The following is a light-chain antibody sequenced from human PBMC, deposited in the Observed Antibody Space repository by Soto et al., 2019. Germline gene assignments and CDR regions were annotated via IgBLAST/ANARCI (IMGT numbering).Light chain of an antibody. J-gene: IGLJ2*01. CDR1: STDIGRNT. Sequence: QSVLTEPPSASGTPGQRVSISCSGGSTDIGRNTVIWHQQVQGTTPKVLIYSNSQRPSGVPDRFSGSKSGTSASLAISGLQSDDEADYYCAAWDDSLNGVVFGGGTKVTVL. V-gene: IGLV1-44*01. CDR2: SNS. CDR3: AAWDDSLNGVV.